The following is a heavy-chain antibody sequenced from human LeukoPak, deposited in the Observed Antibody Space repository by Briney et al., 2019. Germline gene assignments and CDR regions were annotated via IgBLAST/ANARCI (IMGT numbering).Heavy chain of an antibody. D-gene: IGHD3-9*01. Sequence: PSETLSLTCTVSGGSISSSSYYWGWIRQPPGKGLEWIGSIYYSGSTYYNPSLKGRVTISVDTSKNQFSLKLSSVTAADTAVYYCARLLGGGFDWLSNKYYFDYWGQGTLVTVSS. CDR3: ARLLGGGFDWLSNKYYFDY. CDR1: GGSISSSSYY. V-gene: IGHV4-39*01. CDR2: IYYSGST. J-gene: IGHJ4*02.